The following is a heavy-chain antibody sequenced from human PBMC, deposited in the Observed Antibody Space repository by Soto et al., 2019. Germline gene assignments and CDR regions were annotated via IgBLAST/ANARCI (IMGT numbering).Heavy chain of an antibody. Sequence: QVQLVQSGDEVKKPGASVKVSCKASGYIFVTNGIAWVRQAPGQGLEWMGWISPYTGNTHSATKVQGRLTMTTDTSTSTAYMDLGSLTSDDTAVYYCVMVDNYVTPTPQDVWGQGTTVTVSS. D-gene: IGHD3-16*01. J-gene: IGHJ6*02. CDR3: VMVDNYVTPTPQDV. CDR1: GYIFVTNG. CDR2: ISPYTGNT. V-gene: IGHV1-18*01.